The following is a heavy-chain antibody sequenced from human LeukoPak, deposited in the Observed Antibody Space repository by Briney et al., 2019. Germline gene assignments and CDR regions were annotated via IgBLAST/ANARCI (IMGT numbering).Heavy chain of an antibody. D-gene: IGHD6-6*01. V-gene: IGHV3-21*01. Sequence: PGGSLRLSCAASGFTFSNYNMNWVRHAPGKGLEWVSSITSSSNYIFYADSVKGRFTISRDNAKNSLYLQMNSLRVEDTAVYYCARGGAARPDFWGQGTLVTVSS. CDR1: GFTFSNYN. CDR3: ARGGAARPDF. CDR2: ITSSSNYI. J-gene: IGHJ4*02.